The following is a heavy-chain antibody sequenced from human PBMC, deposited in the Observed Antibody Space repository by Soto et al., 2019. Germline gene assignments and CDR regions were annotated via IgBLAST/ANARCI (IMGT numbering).Heavy chain of an antibody. Sequence: SVKVSCKASGFTFTSSAVQWVRQARGQRLEWIGWIVVGSGNTNYAQKFQERVTITRDMSTSTAYMELSSLRSEDTAVYYCAAALNSGSQSYFDYWGPGTLVTVSS. CDR3: AAALNSGSQSYFDY. CDR2: IVVGSGNT. J-gene: IGHJ4*02. V-gene: IGHV1-58*01. CDR1: GFTFTSSA. D-gene: IGHD1-26*01.